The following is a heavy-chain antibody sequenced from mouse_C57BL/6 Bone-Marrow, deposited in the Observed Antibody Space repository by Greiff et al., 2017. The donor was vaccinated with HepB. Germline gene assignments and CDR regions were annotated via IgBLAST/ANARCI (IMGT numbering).Heavy chain of an antibody. CDR1: GYSITSGYY. D-gene: IGHD2-10*01. J-gene: IGHJ2*01. CDR3: ARDLPLRY. Sequence: EVKVEESGPGLVKPSQSLSLTCSVTGYSITSGYYWNWIRQFPGNKLEWMGYISYDGSNNYNPSLKNRISITRDTSKNQFFLKLNSVTTEDTATYYCARDLPLRYWGQGTTLTVSS. V-gene: IGHV3-6*01. CDR2: ISYDGSN.